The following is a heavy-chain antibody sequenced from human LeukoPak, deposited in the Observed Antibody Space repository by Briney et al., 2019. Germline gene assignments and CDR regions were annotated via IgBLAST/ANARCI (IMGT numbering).Heavy chain of an antibody. J-gene: IGHJ4*02. CDR3: AKEGYNWNDPSDY. CDR2: ISGSGGST. D-gene: IGHD1-1*01. CDR1: GFTFSSYA. Sequence: GGSLRLSCAASGFTFSSYAMSWVRQAPGRGLEWVSGISGSGGSTYYADSVKGRFTISRDNSKNTLYLQMNSLRAEDTAVYYCAKEGYNWNDPSDYWGQGTLATVSS. V-gene: IGHV3-23*01.